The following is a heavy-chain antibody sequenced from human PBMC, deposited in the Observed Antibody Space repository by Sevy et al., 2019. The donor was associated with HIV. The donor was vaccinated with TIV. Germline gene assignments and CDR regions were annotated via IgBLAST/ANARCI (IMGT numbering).Heavy chain of an antibody. Sequence: GGSLRLSCAASGFTFTYAWVTWVRQAPGKGLEWLGRIKSKADGGTIDYAAPVKGRFTISRDDSKNTLYLQMNSLKTEDTGVYYCSTDPIILLLVTDGMDVWGRGTTVTVSS. V-gene: IGHV3-15*01. D-gene: IGHD2-8*02. CDR2: IKSKADGGTI. CDR3: STDPIILLLVTDGMDV. J-gene: IGHJ6*02. CDR1: GFTFTYAW.